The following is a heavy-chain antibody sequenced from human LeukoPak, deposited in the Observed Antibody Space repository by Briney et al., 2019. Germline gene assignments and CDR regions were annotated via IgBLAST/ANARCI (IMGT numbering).Heavy chain of an antibody. CDR2: ISSSSSYI. D-gene: IGHD5-12*01. Sequence: GGSLRLSCAASGFTFSSYSMNWVRQAPGKGLEWVSSISSSSSYIYYADSVKGRFTISRDNAKNSLYLQMNSLRAEDTAVYYCASGRGGYPINYYYGMDVWGQGTTVTVSS. V-gene: IGHV3-21*01. CDR1: GFTFSSYS. J-gene: IGHJ6*02. CDR3: ASGRGGYPINYYYGMDV.